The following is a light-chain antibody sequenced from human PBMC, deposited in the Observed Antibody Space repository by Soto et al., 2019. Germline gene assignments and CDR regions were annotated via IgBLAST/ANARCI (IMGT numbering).Light chain of an antibody. CDR2: GNG. V-gene: IGLV1-40*01. CDR1: TSNIGAGSD. J-gene: IGLJ2*01. CDR3: QSYDNSLRGVV. Sequence: QAVLTQPPSVSGAPGQRVIISCTGSTSNIGAGSDVHWYQQNPGTAPKLLMYGNGNRPSGVTDRFSGSKSGTSASLAITGLQADDEADYYCQSYDNSLRGVVFGGGTKLTVL.